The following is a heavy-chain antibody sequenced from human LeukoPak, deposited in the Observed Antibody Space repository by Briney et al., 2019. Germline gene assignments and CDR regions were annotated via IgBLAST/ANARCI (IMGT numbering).Heavy chain of an antibody. J-gene: IGHJ4*02. CDR2: IRYDGSNK. CDR1: GFTFSSYG. V-gene: IGHV3-30*02. Sequence: SGGSLRLSCAASGFTFSSYGMHWVRQAPGKGLEWVAFIRYDGSNKYYADSVKGRFTISRDNSKNTLYLQMNSLRAEDTAVYYCAKVRVSWYSGSYHLGEQDYWGQGTLVTVSS. D-gene: IGHD1-26*01. CDR3: AKVRVSWYSGSYHLGEQDY.